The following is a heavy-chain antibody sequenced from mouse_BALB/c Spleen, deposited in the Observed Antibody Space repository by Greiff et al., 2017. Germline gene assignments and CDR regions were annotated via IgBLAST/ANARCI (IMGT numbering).Heavy chain of an antibody. CDR3: ARNYGSSFWCFDV. Sequence: VQLQQSGAELARPGASVKMSCKASGYTFTSYTMHWVQQRPGQGLEWIGYINPSSGYTNYNQKFKDKATLTADKSSSTAYMQLSRLTSEDSAVYYCARNYGSSFWCFDVWGAGTTVTVSS. J-gene: IGHJ1*01. D-gene: IGHD1-1*01. CDR1: GYTFTSYT. V-gene: IGHV1-4*01. CDR2: INPSSGYT.